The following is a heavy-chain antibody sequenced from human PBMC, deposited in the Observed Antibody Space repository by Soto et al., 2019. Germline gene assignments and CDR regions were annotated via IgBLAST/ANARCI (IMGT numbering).Heavy chain of an antibody. CDR1: GGSISSYY. CDR3: ARQEEWLSSFDY. V-gene: IGHV4-59*08. D-gene: IGHD3-3*01. J-gene: IGHJ4*02. CDR2: IYYSGST. Sequence: SETLSLTCTVSGGSISSYYWIWIRQPPGKGLEWIGYIYYSGSTNYNPSLKSRVTISVDTSKNQFSLKLSSVTAADTAVYYCARQEEWLSSFDYWGQGTLVTVSS.